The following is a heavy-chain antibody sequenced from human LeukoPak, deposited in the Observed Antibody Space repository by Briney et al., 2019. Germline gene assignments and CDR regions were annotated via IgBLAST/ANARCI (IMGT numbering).Heavy chain of an antibody. J-gene: IGHJ1*01. CDR2: IYHSGST. V-gene: IGHV4-59*01. Sequence: SETLSLTCTVSGGSIRSYYWSWIRQPAGKGLEWIGYIYHSGSTYSNPSLKSRVTISIDTSKNQFSLKLSSVTAADTAVYYCATSFGHPFQYWGQGTLVTVSS. CDR1: GGSIRSYY. D-gene: IGHD3-10*01. CDR3: ATSFGHPFQY.